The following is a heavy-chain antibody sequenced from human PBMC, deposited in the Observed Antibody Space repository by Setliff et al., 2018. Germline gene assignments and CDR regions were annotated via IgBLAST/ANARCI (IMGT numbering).Heavy chain of an antibody. CDR1: GGSISSGSYY. D-gene: IGHD5-18*01. CDR2: IYTSGST. V-gene: IGHV4-61*02. CDR3: ARDIGYTYGVDY. Sequence: PSETLSLTCTVSGGSISSGSYYWSWIRQPAGKGLEWIGRIYTSGSTNYNPSLKSRVTISVDTSKNQFSLKLNSVTAADTAVYYCARDIGYTYGVDYWGQGVLVTVSS. J-gene: IGHJ4*02.